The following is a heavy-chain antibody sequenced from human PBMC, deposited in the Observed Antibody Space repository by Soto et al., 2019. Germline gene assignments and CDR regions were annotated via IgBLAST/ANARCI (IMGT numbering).Heavy chain of an antibody. CDR1: RFSLSTSGVG. CDR2: IYWDDDK. D-gene: IGHD3-10*01. J-gene: IGHJ6*02. Sequence: SGPTLVNPTQTLTLTCTSSRFSLSTSGVGVGWIRQPPXXLVGLLALIYWDDDKRYSPSLKSRLTITKDTSKNQVVLTMNSMRPEDTAVYYCAQGVITMVIAGMSDMDFWGQGTTVTVSS. V-gene: IGHV2-5*02. CDR3: AQGVITMVIAGMSDMDF.